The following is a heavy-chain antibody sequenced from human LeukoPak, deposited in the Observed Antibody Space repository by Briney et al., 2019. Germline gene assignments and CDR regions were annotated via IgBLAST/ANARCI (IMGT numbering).Heavy chain of an antibody. CDR1: GFTFSDYS. CDR3: ARDYAWACYF. D-gene: IGHD2-2*01. J-gene: IGHJ4*02. Sequence: GGSLRLSCAASGFTFSDYSMNWVRQPPGKGLEWISYIDGSSGIVYYADSVMDRFTISRDNAKNSLDLQMPSLRDEETAVYYCARDYAWACYFWGRGALVTISS. CDR2: IDGSSGIV. V-gene: IGHV3-48*02.